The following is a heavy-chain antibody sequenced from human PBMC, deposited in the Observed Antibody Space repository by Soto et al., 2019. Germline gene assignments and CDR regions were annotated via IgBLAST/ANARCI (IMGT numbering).Heavy chain of an antibody. V-gene: IGHV3-30*18. CDR3: AKVIRADSTSSNFYYYSGLDV. CDR2: ISNTGINK. CDR1: GFTFRTYG. D-gene: IGHD6-6*01. J-gene: IGHJ6*02. Sequence: VKLVESGGGVVQPGGSLRLSCAASGFTFRTYGMHWVRQAPGKGLEWLAVISNTGINKYYADSVKGRFTISRDNSRDTLFLQMNSLRGEDTAIYYCAKVIRADSTSSNFYYYSGLDVWGQGTTVTVSS.